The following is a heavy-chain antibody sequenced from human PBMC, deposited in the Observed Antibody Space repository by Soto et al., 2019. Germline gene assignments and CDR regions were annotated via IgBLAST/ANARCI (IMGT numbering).Heavy chain of an antibody. CDR1: GGSISSYY. V-gene: IGHV4-59*01. D-gene: IGHD3-22*01. CDR2: IYYSGST. Sequence: TSETLSLTCTVSGGSISSYYWSWIRQPPGKGLEWIGYIYYSGSTNYNPSLKSRVTISVDTSKNQFSLKLSSVTAADTAVYYCARGGLEVIRGLDYYGMDVWGQGTTVTVSS. CDR3: ARGGLEVIRGLDYYGMDV. J-gene: IGHJ6*02.